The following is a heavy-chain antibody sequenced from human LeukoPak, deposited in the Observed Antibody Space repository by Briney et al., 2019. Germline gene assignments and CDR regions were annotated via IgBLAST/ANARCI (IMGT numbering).Heavy chain of an antibody. Sequence: GGSLRLSCAASGFTFSSYSMNWVRQAPGKGREGVSSISSSSRYIYYADSVKGRFTISRDTSKNTLYLQMNSLRADDTPEYNCAKEWGVDYGLRYWGQGTLVTVSS. CDR2: ISSSSRYI. CDR1: GFTFSSYS. CDR3: AKEWGVDYGLRY. J-gene: IGHJ4*02. V-gene: IGHV3-21*04. D-gene: IGHD4-17*01.